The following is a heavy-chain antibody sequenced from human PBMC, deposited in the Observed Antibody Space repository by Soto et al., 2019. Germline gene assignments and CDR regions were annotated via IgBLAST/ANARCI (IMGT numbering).Heavy chain of an antibody. CDR3: TKVSDSANYGY. D-gene: IGHD2-21*01. J-gene: IGHJ4*02. V-gene: IGHV1-69*06. CDR2: IIPMFPTT. Sequence: QVHLVQSGPEVKRPGSSVKVSCKASGDTFGRNAIHWVRQAPGQGLEWMGGIIPMFPTTNYAQMFKGRLTIYADKTTGTCYMEMTSLRSEDTAVYYCTKVSDSANYGYWGQGTLVTVSS. CDR1: GDTFGRNA.